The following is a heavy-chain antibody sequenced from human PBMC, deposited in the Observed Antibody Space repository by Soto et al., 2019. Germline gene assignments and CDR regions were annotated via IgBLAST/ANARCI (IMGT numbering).Heavy chain of an antibody. J-gene: IGHJ6*02. Sequence: QVQLVQSGAEVKKPGASVKVSCKASGYTFINYGISWVRQAPGQGLEWMGWIRAYNGNTNYAQKLQGRVTITTDTSTSTAYMELRSLRSDDTAVYYCARVRDCSSTSCRYYYYYGMDVWGQGTTVTVSS. CDR3: ARVRDCSSTSCRYYYYYGMDV. V-gene: IGHV1-18*01. D-gene: IGHD2-2*01. CDR2: IRAYNGNT. CDR1: GYTFINYG.